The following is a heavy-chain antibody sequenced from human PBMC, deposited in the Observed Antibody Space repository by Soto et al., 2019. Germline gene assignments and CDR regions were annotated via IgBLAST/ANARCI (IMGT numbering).Heavy chain of an antibody. CDR1: GFTFHNYA. V-gene: IGHV3-33*01. J-gene: IGHJ4*02. Sequence: ESGGGVVQPGRSLRLSCAASGFTFHNYAMHWVRQAPGKGLEWVTVIWYDGSNKYYADSVKGRFTISRDNSKNTLYLQMSSLRGDDTAVYYCAREKYTTGYYYFDYWGQGTLVTVSS. D-gene: IGHD5-12*01. CDR3: AREKYTTGYYYFDY. CDR2: IWYDGSNK.